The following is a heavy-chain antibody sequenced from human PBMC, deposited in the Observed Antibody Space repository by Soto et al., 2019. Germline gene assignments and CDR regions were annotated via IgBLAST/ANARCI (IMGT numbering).Heavy chain of an antibody. D-gene: IGHD5-12*01. CDR1: GGSFSGYY. V-gene: IGHV4-34*01. CDR2: INHSGST. Sequence: SETLSLTCAVYGGSFSGYYWSWIRQPPGKGLGWIGEINHSGSTNYNPSLKSRVTISVDTSKNQFSLKLSSVTAADTAVYYCARDDSGYDPWGQGTLVTVSS. CDR3: ARDDSGYDP. J-gene: IGHJ5*02.